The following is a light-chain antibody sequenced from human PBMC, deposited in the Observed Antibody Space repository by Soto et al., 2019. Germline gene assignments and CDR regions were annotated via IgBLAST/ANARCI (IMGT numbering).Light chain of an antibody. CDR1: QSVSSN. Sequence: EIVMPQSPATLSVSPGERATVSCRASQSVSSNLAWYQQKPGQAPTLLIYGAATRGTGIPARFRGSGSVTEFTLTIGSMQAEDCAVYYCHQYNNWHRTFGQGTKLEIK. CDR2: GAA. CDR3: HQYNNWHRT. J-gene: IGKJ2*01. V-gene: IGKV3-15*01.